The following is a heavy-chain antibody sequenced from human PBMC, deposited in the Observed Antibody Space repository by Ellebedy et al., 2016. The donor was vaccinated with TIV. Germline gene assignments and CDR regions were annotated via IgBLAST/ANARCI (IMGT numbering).Heavy chain of an antibody. CDR1: GFTVSSDP. V-gene: IGHV3-53*01. Sequence: PGGSLRLSCAASGFTVSSDPMGWVRQAPGKGLDYVSVIFNDDRTNYADSVKGRFSISSDNSKNTLYLQMDSLRAEDTGIYFCARGRQWLIFDSWGLGTLVTVSS. CDR3: ARGRQWLIFDS. D-gene: IGHD6-19*01. CDR2: IFNDDRT. J-gene: IGHJ4*02.